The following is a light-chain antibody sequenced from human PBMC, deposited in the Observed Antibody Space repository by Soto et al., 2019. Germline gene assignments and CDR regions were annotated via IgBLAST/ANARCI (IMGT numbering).Light chain of an antibody. V-gene: IGLV2-14*01. J-gene: IGLJ1*01. CDR2: DVT. CDR3: SSYTSSSTPYV. Sequence: QSALTQPASVSGSPGQSITISCNGTSSDVDGYNYVSWYQQHPVKDPKLMIYDVTNRPSGVSDRFSGSKSGNTASLTISGLQAEDEADYYGSSYTSSSTPYVFGTGTKLTVL. CDR1: SSDVDGYNY.